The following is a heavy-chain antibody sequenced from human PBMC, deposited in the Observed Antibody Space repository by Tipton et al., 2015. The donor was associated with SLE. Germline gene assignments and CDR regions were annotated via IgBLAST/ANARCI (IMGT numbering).Heavy chain of an antibody. V-gene: IGHV4-39*07. CDR1: GAYISSSSSY. CDR3: ARGISSGWWNY. J-gene: IGHJ4*02. CDR2: INHSGST. Sequence: TLSLTCTVSGAYISSSSSYWGWIRQPPGKGLEWIGEINHSGSTNYNPSLKSRVTISVDTSKNQFSLKLSSVTAADTAVYYCARGISSGWWNYWGQGNLVTVSS. D-gene: IGHD6-19*01.